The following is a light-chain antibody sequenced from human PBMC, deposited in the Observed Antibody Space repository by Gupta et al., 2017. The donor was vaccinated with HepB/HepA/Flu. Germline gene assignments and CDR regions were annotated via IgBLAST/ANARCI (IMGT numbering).Light chain of an antibody. V-gene: IGLV2-14*03. Sequence: QSALTQPASVSRSPRESITTSSTGTSSDVGGYNYVSWYQQHPGKAPKLMIYDVSNRPSGVSNRFSGSKSGNTASLTISGLQAEDEADYYCSSYTSSSWVFGGGTKLTVL. CDR2: DVS. J-gene: IGLJ3*02. CDR3: SSYTSSSWV. CDR1: SSDVGGYNY.